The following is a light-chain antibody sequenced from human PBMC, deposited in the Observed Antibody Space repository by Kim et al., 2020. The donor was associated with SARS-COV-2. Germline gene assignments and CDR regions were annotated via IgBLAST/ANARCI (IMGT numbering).Light chain of an antibody. CDR2: GTS. CDR3: QQTYSAPYT. V-gene: IGKV1-39*01. Sequence: DIQMTQSPSSLSASVGDRVTITCRASESVNTYLDWYRVKPGKAPHLLIFGTSNLQSGVSSTLSGSGSGTEYTLTITSLQPEDFATYYCQQTYSAPYTFGQGTKLEL. CDR1: ESVNTY. J-gene: IGKJ2*01.